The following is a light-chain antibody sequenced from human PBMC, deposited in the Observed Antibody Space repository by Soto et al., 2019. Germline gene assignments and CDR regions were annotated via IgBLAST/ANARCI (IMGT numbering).Light chain of an antibody. Sequence: EIVLTQSPGTLSLSPGERATLSCRASQSVNSVYLAWYQQKPGQPPRLLIYGASSRATGTPDRFSGSGSGTHFTLTISRLEPEDFAVYYGQQLGTSQWTFGQGTKVENK. CDR1: QSVNSVY. V-gene: IGKV3-20*01. CDR2: GAS. CDR3: QQLGTSQWT. J-gene: IGKJ1*01.